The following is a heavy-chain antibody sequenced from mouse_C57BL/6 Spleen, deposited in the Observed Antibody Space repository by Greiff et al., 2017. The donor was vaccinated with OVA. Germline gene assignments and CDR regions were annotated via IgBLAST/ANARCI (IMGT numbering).Heavy chain of an antibody. CDR1: GYSITSGYY. CDR3: ARGAPTGTVDY. V-gene: IGHV3-6*01. D-gene: IGHD4-1*02. CDR2: ISYDGSN. J-gene: IGHJ2*01. Sequence: ESGPGLVKPSQSLSLTCSVTGYSITSGYYWNWIRQFPGNKLEWMGYISYDGSNNYNPSLKNRISITRDTSKNQFFLKLNSVTTEDTATYYCARGAPTGTVDYWGQGTTLTVSS.